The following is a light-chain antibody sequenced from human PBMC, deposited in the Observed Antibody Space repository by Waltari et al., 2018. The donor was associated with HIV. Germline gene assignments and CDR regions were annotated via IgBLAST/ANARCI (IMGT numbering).Light chain of an antibody. V-gene: IGLV3-25*03. CDR2: KDS. Sequence: SYELTQPPSVSVSTGQTARHHCSRDALPTQYASWYKQKPGQAPVMGIYKDSERPSGFPERFSGSSSGTTVTLTISGVQAEDAADYYCQSADSSGTYVVFGGGTKLTVL. CDR3: QSADSSGTYVV. CDR1: ALPTQY. J-gene: IGLJ2*01.